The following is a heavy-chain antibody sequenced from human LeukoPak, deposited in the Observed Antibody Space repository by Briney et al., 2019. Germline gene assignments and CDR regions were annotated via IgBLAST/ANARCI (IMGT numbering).Heavy chain of an antibody. V-gene: IGHV4-61*01. J-gene: IGHJ3*01. D-gene: IGHD4-11*01. Sequence: SETLSLTCTVSGGSVSSGSYYWSWIRQPPGKGLEWIGYIYYSGSTNYNSSLKSRVTISVDTSKNQFSLKLSSVTAADTAVYYCAREQYLAYDVFGFWGQGTMVTVSS. CDR1: GGSVSSGSYY. CDR3: AREQYLAYDVFGF. CDR2: IYYSGST.